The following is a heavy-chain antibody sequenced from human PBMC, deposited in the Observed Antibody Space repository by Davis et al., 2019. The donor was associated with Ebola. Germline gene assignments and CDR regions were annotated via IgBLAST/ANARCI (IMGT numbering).Heavy chain of an antibody. J-gene: IGHJ3*02. Sequence: GSLRLSCTVSGGSISSSSYYWGWIRQPPGKGLEWIGSIYYSGSTYYNPSLKSRVTISVDTSKNQFSLKLSSVTAADTAVYYCARPYGVYVLDAFDIWGQGTMVTVSS. CDR1: GGSISSSSYY. CDR2: IYYSGST. D-gene: IGHD4-17*01. V-gene: IGHV4-39*01. CDR3: ARPYGVYVLDAFDI.